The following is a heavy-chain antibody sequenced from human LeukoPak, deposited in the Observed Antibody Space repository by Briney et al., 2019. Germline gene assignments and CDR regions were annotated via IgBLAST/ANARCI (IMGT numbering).Heavy chain of an antibody. CDR1: GGSFSGYY. J-gene: IGHJ6*03. V-gene: IGHV4-34*01. D-gene: IGHD3-22*01. CDR3: ARGVPSSRITMIVVVDYYYYYMDV. CDR2: INHSGST. Sequence: SETLSLTCAVYGGSFSGYYWSWIRQPPRKGLEWIGEINHSGSTNYNPSPKSRVTISVDTSKNQFSLKLSSVTAADTAVYYCARGVPSSRITMIVVVDYYYYYMDVWGKGTTVTVSS.